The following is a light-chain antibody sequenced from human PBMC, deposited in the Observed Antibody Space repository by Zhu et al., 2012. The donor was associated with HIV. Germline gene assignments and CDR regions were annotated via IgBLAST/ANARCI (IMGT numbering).Light chain of an antibody. CDR2: KAS. CDR1: QSITNF. V-gene: IGKV1-9*01. CDR3: QHLTIYPT. J-gene: IGKJ4*01. Sequence: DIQLTQSPSFLSASVGDRVTITCRASQSITNFLAWYQQKPGTAPKLLIYKASTLESGVPSRFSGSGFGTEFTLTISSLQPEDFATYYCQHLTIYPTFGGGSKVEMK.